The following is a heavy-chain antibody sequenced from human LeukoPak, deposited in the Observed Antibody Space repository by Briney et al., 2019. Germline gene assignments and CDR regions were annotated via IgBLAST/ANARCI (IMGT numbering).Heavy chain of an antibody. V-gene: IGHV3-30*04. CDR1: GFTFSSYA. J-gene: IGHJ4*02. D-gene: IGHD6-19*01. CDR2: ISYDGSNK. CDR3: ARDASGYYSSGWYYFDY. Sequence: PGGSLRLSCAASGFTFSSYAMHWVRRAPGKGLEWVAVISYDGSNKYYADSVKGRFTISRDNSKNTLYLQMNSLRAEDTAVYYCARDASGYYSSGWYYFDYWGQGTLVTVSS.